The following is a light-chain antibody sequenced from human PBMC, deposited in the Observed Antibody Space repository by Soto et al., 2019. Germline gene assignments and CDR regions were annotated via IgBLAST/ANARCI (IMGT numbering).Light chain of an antibody. V-gene: IGKV3-20*01. CDR1: QSVSSSY. Sequence: EIVLTQSPGTLSLSPGERATLSCRASQSVSSSYLAWYQQKPGQAPRLLIYGASSGATGIPDRFSGSGSGTDFTLTISRLETEDFAVYYCQQYGSSPWTFGKGTKVDI. CDR2: GAS. CDR3: QQYGSSPWT. J-gene: IGKJ1*01.